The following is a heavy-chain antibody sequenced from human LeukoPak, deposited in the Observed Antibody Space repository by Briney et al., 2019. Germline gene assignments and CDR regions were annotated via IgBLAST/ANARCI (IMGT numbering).Heavy chain of an antibody. D-gene: IGHD2-21*02. Sequence: GASVKVSCKASGYTFTGYYMHWVRQAPGQGLEWMGWINPNSGGTNYAQKFQGRVTMTRDTSISTAYMELSRLRSDDTAVYYCARGPPRHIVVVTATHRGAFDYWGQGTLVTVSS. CDR3: ARGPPRHIVVVTATHRGAFDY. V-gene: IGHV1-2*02. CDR2: INPNSGGT. J-gene: IGHJ4*02. CDR1: GYTFTGYY.